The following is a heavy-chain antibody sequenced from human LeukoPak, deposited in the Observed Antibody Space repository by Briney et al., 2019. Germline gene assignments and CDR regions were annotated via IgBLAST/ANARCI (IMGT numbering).Heavy chain of an antibody. CDR2: IYTSGSP. CDR3: ASGSSIAAPADAFDI. CDR1: GGSISSYY. J-gene: IGHJ3*02. D-gene: IGHD6-6*01. Sequence: TSETLSLTCTVSGGSISSYYCSCIRQPAGKGMEWFGRIYTSGSPNYNPSLKRRVTMSVDTSKNQFSLKLSSVTAADTAVYYCASGSSIAAPADAFDIWGQGTMVTVSS. V-gene: IGHV4-4*07.